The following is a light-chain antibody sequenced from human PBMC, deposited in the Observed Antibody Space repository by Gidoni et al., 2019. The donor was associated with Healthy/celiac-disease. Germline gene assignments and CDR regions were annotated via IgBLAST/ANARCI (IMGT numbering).Light chain of an antibody. CDR3: QQYGSSPWT. CDR1: QSVSSSY. J-gene: IGKJ1*01. CDR2: GAS. Sequence: EIVLTLPPGTLSLSPGERATLSCRASQSVSSSYLAWYQQKPGQAPRLLIYGASSRATGIPDRFSGSGSGTDFTLTISRLEPEDFAVYYCQQYGSSPWTFGQGTKVEIK. V-gene: IGKV3-20*01.